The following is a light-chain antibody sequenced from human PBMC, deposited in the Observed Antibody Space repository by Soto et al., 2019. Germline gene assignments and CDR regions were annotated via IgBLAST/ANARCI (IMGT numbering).Light chain of an antibody. CDR1: SSDVGIYNY. CDR2: DVS. J-gene: IGLJ1*01. V-gene: IGLV2-11*01. CDR3: CSYAGSYTLYV. Sequence: QSVLTQPASVSGSPGQSIAISCTGSSSDVGIYNYVSWYQQHPGKAPKLMIYDVSKRPSGVPDRFSGSKSGNTASLTISGLQAEDEADYYCCSYAGSYTLYVFGTGTEVTVL.